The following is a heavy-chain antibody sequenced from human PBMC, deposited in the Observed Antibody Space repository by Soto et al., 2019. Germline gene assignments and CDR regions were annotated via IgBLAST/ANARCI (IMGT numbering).Heavy chain of an antibody. D-gene: IGHD7-27*01. CDR2: IYKSATT. CDR1: GDSISNLDYF. CDR3: ARGRYCLTGRCFPDWFDS. V-gene: IGHV4-30-4*01. Sequence: SETLSLTCSVSGDSISNLDYFWAWIRQPPGQALEYIGYIYKSATTYYNPSFESRVAISVDTSKSQFFLNVTSVTAADTAVYFCARGRYCLTGRCFPDWFDSWGQGALVTVSS. J-gene: IGHJ5*01.